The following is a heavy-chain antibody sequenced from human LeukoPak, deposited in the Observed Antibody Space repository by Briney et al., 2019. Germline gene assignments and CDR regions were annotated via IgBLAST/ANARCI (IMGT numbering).Heavy chain of an antibody. V-gene: IGHV4-34*01. J-gene: IGHJ4*02. Sequence: SETLSLTCAVYGGSFSGYYWSWIRQPPGKGLEWIGEINHSGSTNYNPSLKGRVTISVDTSKNQFSLKLSSVTAADTAVYYCARGLLVGRWLPIGLDYWGQGTLVTVSS. CDR1: GGSFSGYY. CDR3: ARGLLVGRWLPIGLDY. CDR2: INHSGST. D-gene: IGHD5-24*01.